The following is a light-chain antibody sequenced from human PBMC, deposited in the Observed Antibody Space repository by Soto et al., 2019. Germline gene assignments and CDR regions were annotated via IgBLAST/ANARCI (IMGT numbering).Light chain of an antibody. V-gene: IGKV3-20*01. J-gene: IGKJ2*01. Sequence: EVVLTQSPGMLSLSPGERATLSCRASQSVSSSYLGWYQQRPGQAPRLLMYGTSRRATGIPDRFSGSGSGTDFTLTISRLEPEDFAVYYCPQYGAQPYYFGQGTKLEIK. CDR3: PQYGAQPYY. CDR1: QSVSSSY. CDR2: GTS.